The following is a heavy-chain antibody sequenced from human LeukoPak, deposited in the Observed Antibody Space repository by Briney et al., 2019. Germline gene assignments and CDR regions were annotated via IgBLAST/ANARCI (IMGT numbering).Heavy chain of an antibody. Sequence: GGSLRLSCAASGFTFSSYGMNWVRQAPGKGLEWVSSISSSSSYIYYADSVKGRFTISRDNAKNSLYLQMNSLRAEDTAVYYCARDHTVTTAGYWGQGTLVTVSS. CDR2: ISSSSSYI. CDR1: GFTFSSYG. D-gene: IGHD4-17*01. J-gene: IGHJ4*02. V-gene: IGHV3-21*01. CDR3: ARDHTVTTAGY.